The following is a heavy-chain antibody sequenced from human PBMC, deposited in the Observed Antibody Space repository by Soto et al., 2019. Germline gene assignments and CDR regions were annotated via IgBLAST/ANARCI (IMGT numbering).Heavy chain of an antibody. D-gene: IGHD3-10*01. Sequence: SETLSLTCIVSGGSISTNSYYWGWIRQPPGKGLEWIGSIYYSGSTYYNPSLKSRVTMSVDTSKNQFSLKMSSVTAADTAVYYCASSDSINYYYNFDYWGQGTLVTVSS. CDR3: ASSDSINYYYNFDY. CDR2: IYYSGST. V-gene: IGHV4-39*01. J-gene: IGHJ4*02. CDR1: GGSISTNSYY.